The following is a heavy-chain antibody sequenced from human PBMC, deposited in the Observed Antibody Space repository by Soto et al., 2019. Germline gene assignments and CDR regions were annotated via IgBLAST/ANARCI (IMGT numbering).Heavy chain of an antibody. CDR2: IYYSGST. J-gene: IGHJ6*02. CDR3: ASEPGYCSSTSCYWEGYGMDD. CDR1: GGSISSGDYY. D-gene: IGHD2-2*03. Sequence: SETLSLTCTVSGGSISSGDYYWSWIRQPPGKGLEWFGYIYYSGSTYYNPSLKSRVTISVDTSKNQFSLKLSSVTAADTAVYYCASEPGYCSSTSCYWEGYGMDDWGQGTTVTVSS. V-gene: IGHV4-30-4*01.